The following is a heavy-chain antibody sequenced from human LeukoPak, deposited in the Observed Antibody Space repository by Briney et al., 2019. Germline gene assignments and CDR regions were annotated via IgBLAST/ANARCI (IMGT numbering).Heavy chain of an antibody. J-gene: IGHJ4*02. D-gene: IGHD2-2*01. CDR1: GDSVSSNSVA. CDR3: ARSGGGNMPFDY. CDR2: TYYRSKWGN. Sequence: SSQTLSLTCAISGDSVSSNSVAWNWIRQSPSRGLGWLGRTYYRSKWGNDYAVSVKSRITINPDTSKNQFSLQLNSVTPEDTAVYYCARSGGGNMPFDYWGQGNLVTVSS. V-gene: IGHV6-1*01.